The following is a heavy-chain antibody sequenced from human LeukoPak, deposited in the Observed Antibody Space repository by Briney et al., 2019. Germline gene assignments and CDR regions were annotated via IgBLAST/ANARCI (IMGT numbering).Heavy chain of an antibody. V-gene: IGHV4-39*01. Sequence: PSEILSLTCAVSGGSISSTTSYWGWIRQPPGKGLEWIGRIYYSGSTFYNPSLKSRVTTSVDTSKNQFSLRLSSVTAADTAVYYCARHGSTDYFDYWGQGTLVTVSS. CDR2: IYYSGST. CDR3: ARHGSTDYFDY. D-gene: IGHD2-2*03. J-gene: IGHJ4*02. CDR1: GGSISSTTSY.